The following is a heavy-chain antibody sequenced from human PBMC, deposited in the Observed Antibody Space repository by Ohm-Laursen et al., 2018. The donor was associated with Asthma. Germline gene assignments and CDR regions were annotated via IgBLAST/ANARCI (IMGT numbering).Heavy chain of an antibody. CDR3: AREWLGHIVVVPGASDY. CDR2: ISSSSGYI. CDR1: GFIFSRYS. Sequence: SLRLSCAASGFIFSRYSMNWVRQAPGKGLEWVSSISSSSGYIYYSDSVKGRFTISRDNAKNSMYLQMNSLRVEDTAVYYCAREWLGHIVVVPGASDYWGQGTLVTVSS. J-gene: IGHJ4*02. D-gene: IGHD2-2*01. V-gene: IGHV3-21*01.